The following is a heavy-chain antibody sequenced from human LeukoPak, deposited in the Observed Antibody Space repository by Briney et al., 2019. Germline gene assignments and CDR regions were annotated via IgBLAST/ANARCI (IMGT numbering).Heavy chain of an antibody. CDR1: GFTFSSYA. V-gene: IGHV3-66*01. J-gene: IGHJ4*02. CDR2: IYSGGST. Sequence: GGSLRLSCAASGFTFSSYAMSWVRQAPGKGLEWVSVIYSGGSTHYADSVKGRFTISRDNSKNTLYLQMNSLRAEDTAVYYCASARGDYPMWGQGTLVTVSS. D-gene: IGHD4-17*01. CDR3: ASARGDYPM.